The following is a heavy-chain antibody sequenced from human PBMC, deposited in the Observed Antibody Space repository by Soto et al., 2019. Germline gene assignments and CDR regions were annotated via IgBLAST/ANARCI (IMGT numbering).Heavy chain of an antibody. Sequence: ASVKVSCKVSGYTLTELSMHWVRQAPGKGLEWMGGFDPEDGETIYAQKFQGRVTMTEDTSTDTAYMELSSLRSEDTAVYYCATATSTVDYYDSSGYSPFDYWG. V-gene: IGHV1-24*01. CDR1: GYTLTELS. CDR3: ATATSTVDYYDSSGYSPFDY. D-gene: IGHD3-22*01. CDR2: FDPEDGET. J-gene: IGHJ4*01.